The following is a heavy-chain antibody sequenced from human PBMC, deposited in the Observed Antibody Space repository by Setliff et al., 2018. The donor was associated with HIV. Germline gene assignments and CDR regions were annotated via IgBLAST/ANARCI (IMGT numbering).Heavy chain of an antibody. V-gene: IGHV1-46*01. CDR1: GYTFTRYH. Sequence: ASVKVSCKASGYTFTRYHTHWVRQAPGQGLEWMGVFNPSGDHTTYAQKFQGRVTMTRDTSTSTVYLNMSSLRSEDTAVYYCARARYYDYIWGSYPHFDYWGQGTLVTVSS. CDR2: FNPSGDHT. D-gene: IGHD3-16*02. J-gene: IGHJ4*02. CDR3: ARARYYDYIWGSYPHFDY.